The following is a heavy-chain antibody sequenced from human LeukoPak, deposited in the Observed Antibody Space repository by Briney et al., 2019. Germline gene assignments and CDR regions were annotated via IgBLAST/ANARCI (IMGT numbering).Heavy chain of an antibody. J-gene: IGHJ4*02. Sequence: QPGGSLRLSCAASGFTFSSYEMNWVRQAPGKGLEWVSHISSSGSSKNYADSVKGRFTISRDNAKNSLYLQMNSLRAEDTAVYYCAREGYYDSSGYLGVFDYWGQGTLVTVSS. D-gene: IGHD3-22*01. V-gene: IGHV3-48*03. CDR3: AREGYYDSSGYLGVFDY. CDR2: ISSSGSSK. CDR1: GFTFSSYE.